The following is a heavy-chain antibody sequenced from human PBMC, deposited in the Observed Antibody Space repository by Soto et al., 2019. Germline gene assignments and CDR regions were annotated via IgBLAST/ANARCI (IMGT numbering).Heavy chain of an antibody. J-gene: IGHJ4*02. CDR1: GFTVSSNY. V-gene: IGHV3-66*01. Sequence: PGGSLRLSCAASGFTVSSNYMSWVRQAPGKGLEWVSVIYSGGSTYYADSVKGRFTISRDNSKNTLYLQMNSLRAEDTAVYYCARGPDYDILTGWGQGTLVTVSS. CDR2: IYSGGST. D-gene: IGHD3-9*01. CDR3: ARGPDYDILTG.